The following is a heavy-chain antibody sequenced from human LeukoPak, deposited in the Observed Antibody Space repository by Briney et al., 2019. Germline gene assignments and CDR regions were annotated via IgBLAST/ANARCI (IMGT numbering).Heavy chain of an antibody. Sequence: GGSLRLSCAASGFTYSSYWMSWVRQAPGKGLEWVSYISSSGSTIYYADSVKGRFTISRDNAKNSLYLQMNSLRAEDTAVYYCAELGITMIGGVWGKGTTVTISS. J-gene: IGHJ6*04. D-gene: IGHD3-10*02. CDR1: GFTYSSYW. CDR2: ISSSGSTI. CDR3: AELGITMIGGV. V-gene: IGHV3-48*04.